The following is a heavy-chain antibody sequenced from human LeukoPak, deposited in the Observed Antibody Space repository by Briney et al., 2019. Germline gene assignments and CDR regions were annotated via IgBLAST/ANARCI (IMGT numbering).Heavy chain of an antibody. CDR3: ASGGSGHYYYYYMDV. V-gene: IGHV1-69*05. CDR1: GGTFSSYA. J-gene: IGHJ6*03. D-gene: IGHD3-16*01. CDR2: IIPIFGTA. Sequence: ASVTVSCKASGGTFSSYAISWVRQAPGQGLEWMGGIIPIFGTANYAQKFQGRVTITTDESTSTAYMELSSLRSEDTAVYYCASGGSGHYYYYYMDVWGKGTTVTVSS.